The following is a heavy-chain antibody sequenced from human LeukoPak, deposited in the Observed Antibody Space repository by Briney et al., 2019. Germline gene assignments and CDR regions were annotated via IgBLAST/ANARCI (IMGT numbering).Heavy chain of an antibody. V-gene: IGHV4-59*01. CDR2: TYYSGST. CDR3: ARVPQQLDAFDI. D-gene: IGHD6-13*01. J-gene: IGHJ3*02. CDR1: GGSISNYY. Sequence: SETLSLTCTVSGGSISNYYWSWIRQPPGKGLEWIAYTYYSGSTNYNPSLKSRVTISVDTSKNQFSLKLSSVTAADTAVYYCARVPQQLDAFDIWGQGTMVTVSS.